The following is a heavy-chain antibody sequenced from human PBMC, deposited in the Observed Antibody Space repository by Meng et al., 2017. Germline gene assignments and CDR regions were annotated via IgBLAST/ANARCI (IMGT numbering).Heavy chain of an antibody. V-gene: IGHV1-2*06. J-gene: IGHJ4*02. Sequence: QVHLVQSGAEVRKPGAAVKVSCKASGYLFTGYYIHWVRQAPGQGLEWMGQINPNSGVTNFAQRFQGRVTMTRDTSISTAYMELSRLRSDDTAVYYCARDEDISAAGKLFGDYWGQGTLVTVSS. D-gene: IGHD6-13*01. CDR1: GYLFTGYY. CDR3: ARDEDISAAGKLFGDY. CDR2: INPNSGVT.